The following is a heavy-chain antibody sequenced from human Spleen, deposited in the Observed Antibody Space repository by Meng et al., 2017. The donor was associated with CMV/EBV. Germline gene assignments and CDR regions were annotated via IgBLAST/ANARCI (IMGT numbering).Heavy chain of an antibody. J-gene: IGHJ6*02. V-gene: IGHV1-69*02. CDR2: IIPILGIA. Sequence: SVKVSCKASGGTFSSYTISWVRQAPGQGLEWMGRIIPILGIANYAQKFQGRVTITTDESTSTAYMELSSLRSEDTAVYYCARSPVHFGVVIRYYGMDVWGQGTTVTVSS. D-gene: IGHD3-3*01. CDR3: ARSPVHFGVVIRYYGMDV. CDR1: GGTFSSYT.